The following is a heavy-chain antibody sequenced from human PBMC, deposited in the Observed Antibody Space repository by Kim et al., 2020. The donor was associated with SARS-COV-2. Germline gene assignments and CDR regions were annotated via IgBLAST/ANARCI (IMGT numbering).Heavy chain of an antibody. D-gene: IGHD6-13*01. CDR2: ISSSSSYI. V-gene: IGHV3-21*01. CDR3: ARWGTDYGIAAAGND. J-gene: IGHJ4*01. Sequence: GGSLRLSCAASGFTFSSYSMNWVRQAPGKGLEWVSSISSSSSYIYYADSVKGRFTISRDNAKNSLYLQMNSLRAEDTAVYYCARWGTDYGIAAAGNDWGQGTLVTVSS. CDR1: GFTFSSYS.